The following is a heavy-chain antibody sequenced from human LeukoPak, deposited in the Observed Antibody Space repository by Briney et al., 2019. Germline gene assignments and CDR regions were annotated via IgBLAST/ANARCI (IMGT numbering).Heavy chain of an antibody. CDR1: GDSTSSSNYY. V-gene: IGHV4-39*01. CDR2: IYYSGNT. CDR3: ASRLQSTSSFDY. Sequence: PGGSLRLSCTVSGDSTSSSNYYWGWIRQPPGKGLGWIGNIYYSGNTYYNPSLKSRVTISLDTSKNKFSLKLSSVTAADTAVYYCASRLQSTSSFDYWGQGTLVTVSS. J-gene: IGHJ4*02. D-gene: IGHD4-11*01.